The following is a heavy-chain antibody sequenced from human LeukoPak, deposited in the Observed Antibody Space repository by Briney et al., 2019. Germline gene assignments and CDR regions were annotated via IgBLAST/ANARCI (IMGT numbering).Heavy chain of an antibody. CDR2: IIPILGIA. J-gene: IGHJ6*02. Sequence: SVTVSFKASGGTFISYAISWVRQAPGQGLEWMGRIIPILGIANYAQKFQGRVTITADKSTSTAYMELSSLRSEDTAVYYCARGPNYYGSGRRQYYYYGMDVWGQGTTVTVSS. V-gene: IGHV1-69*04. CDR3: ARGPNYYGSGRRQYYYYGMDV. CDR1: GGTFISYA. D-gene: IGHD3-10*01.